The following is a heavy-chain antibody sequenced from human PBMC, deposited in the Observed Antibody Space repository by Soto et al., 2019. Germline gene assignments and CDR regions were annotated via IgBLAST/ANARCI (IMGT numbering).Heavy chain of an antibody. CDR1: GFTFSIYW. CDR2: IKQDGSER. V-gene: IGHV3-7*01. CDR3: ARTPYCSSGSGDQAQFDC. J-gene: IGHJ4*02. D-gene: IGHD2-2*01. Sequence: EVQLVESGGGLVQPGGSLRLSCAASGFTFSIYWMSWVRQAPGKGLEWVANIKQDGSERYYVESLKGRSSISRDNGKNSVYLQMNNLKGEDTAVYYCARTPYCSSGSGDQAQFDCWGQGSQVTVSS.